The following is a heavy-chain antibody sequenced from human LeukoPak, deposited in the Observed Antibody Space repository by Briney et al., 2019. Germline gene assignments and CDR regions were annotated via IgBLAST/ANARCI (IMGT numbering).Heavy chain of an antibody. CDR2: IWYDGSNK. Sequence: GGSLRLSCAAPGFSFSSYGMHWVRQAPGRGLEWVAVIWYDGSNKYYADSVKGRFSISRDTSKNTLYLQMNSLRAEDTAVYYCAKDLNYGANLGDYWGQGTLVTVS. V-gene: IGHV3-33*06. CDR3: AKDLNYGANLGDY. CDR1: GFSFSSYG. D-gene: IGHD4-23*01. J-gene: IGHJ4*02.